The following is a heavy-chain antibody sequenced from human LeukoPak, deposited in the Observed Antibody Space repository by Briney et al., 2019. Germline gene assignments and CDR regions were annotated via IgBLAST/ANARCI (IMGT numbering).Heavy chain of an antibody. D-gene: IGHD2-2*01. Sequence: PGGSLRLSCAASGFTFSNYAMNWVRQAPGKGLEWVSAISASGGRTYYADSVKGRFTISRDNSKNTLYLQMNSLRAEDTAVYYCAKPRISAITNSFDYWGQGILVTVSS. J-gene: IGHJ4*02. CDR3: AKPRISAITNSFDY. V-gene: IGHV3-23*01. CDR2: ISASGGRT. CDR1: GFTFSNYA.